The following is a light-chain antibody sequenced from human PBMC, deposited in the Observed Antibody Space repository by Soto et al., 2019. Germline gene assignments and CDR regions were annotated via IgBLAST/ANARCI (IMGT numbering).Light chain of an antibody. CDR2: AAS. Sequence: DIQMTQSPSSLSASVGDRVTITCRASQGISNYLAWYQQKPGKVPKLLIYAASSLPSGVPSRFSGSGSGTDFTLTSSSLQSEDVANYYWQKYNSATWTFGQETKVEIK. V-gene: IGKV1-27*01. CDR1: QGISNY. CDR3: QKYNSATWT. J-gene: IGKJ1*01.